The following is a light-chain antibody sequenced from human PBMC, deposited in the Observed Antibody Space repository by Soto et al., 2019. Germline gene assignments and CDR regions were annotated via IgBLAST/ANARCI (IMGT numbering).Light chain of an antibody. Sequence: AIQMTQSPSSLSAYVGDRVTITCRSSQDIRDDLSWYQQRPGRAPKLLLFAASRLEGGVPSRFSGSYSGRDFTLTISGXQPDDFATYYCLHYYHYPQTFGQGTKVDIK. J-gene: IGKJ1*01. CDR2: AAS. V-gene: IGKV1-6*01. CDR1: QDIRDD. CDR3: LHYYHYPQT.